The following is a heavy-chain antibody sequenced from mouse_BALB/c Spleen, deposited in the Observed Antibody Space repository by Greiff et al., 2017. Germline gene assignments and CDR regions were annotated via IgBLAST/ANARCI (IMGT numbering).Heavy chain of an antibody. Sequence: VQLKQSGPELVKPGASVKMSCKASGYTFTSYVMHWVKQKPGQGLEWIGYINPYNDGTKYNEKFKGKATLTSDKSSSTAYMELSSLTSEDSAVYYCARNYGNYEAWFAYWGQGTLVTVSA. D-gene: IGHD2-1*01. CDR1: GYTFTSYV. J-gene: IGHJ3*01. V-gene: IGHV1-14*01. CDR3: ARNYGNYEAWFAY. CDR2: INPYNDGT.